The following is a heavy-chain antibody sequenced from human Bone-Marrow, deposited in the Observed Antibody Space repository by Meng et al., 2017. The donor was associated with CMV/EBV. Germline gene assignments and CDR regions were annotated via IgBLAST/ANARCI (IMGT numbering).Heavy chain of an antibody. CDR2: IYYSGST. Sequence: SETLSLTCTVSGGSISSGGYYWSWIRQHPGKGLEWIGYIYYSGSTYYNPSLKSRVTISVDTSKNQFSLKLGSVTAADTAVYYCATTTVDFWSGYFDYWGQGTLVTVSS. V-gene: IGHV4-31*03. J-gene: IGHJ4*02. D-gene: IGHD3-3*01. CDR1: GGSISSGGYY. CDR3: ATTTVDFWSGYFDY.